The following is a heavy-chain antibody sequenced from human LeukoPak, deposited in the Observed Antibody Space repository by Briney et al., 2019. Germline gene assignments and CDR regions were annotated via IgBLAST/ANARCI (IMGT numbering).Heavy chain of an antibody. J-gene: IGHJ4*02. CDR3: ARLAAVAAEPRGY. D-gene: IGHD6-19*01. CDR1: GGSISSSDYY. CDR2: IYYSGST. V-gene: IGHV4-39*01. Sequence: PSETLSLTCSVSGGSISSSDYYWGWVRQPPGKGLEWIGSIYYSGSTYYNPSLKSRVTISVDTSKNQFSLKLSSVTAADTAVYYCARLAAVAAEPRGYWGQGTLVTVSS.